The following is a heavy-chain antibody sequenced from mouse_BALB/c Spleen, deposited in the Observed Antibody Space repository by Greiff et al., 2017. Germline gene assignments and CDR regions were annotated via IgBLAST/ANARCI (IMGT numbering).Heavy chain of an antibody. CDR3: ARAGRYGDYYAMDY. CDR1: GFTFSSYA. CDR2: ISSGGST. D-gene: IGHD2-14*01. Sequence: EVKLMESGGGLVKPGGSLKLSCAASGFTFSSYAMSWVRQTPEKRLEWVASISSGGSTYYPDSGKGRFTISRDNARNILYLQMSSLRSEDTAMYYCARAGRYGDYYAMDYWGQGTSVTVSS. V-gene: IGHV5-6-5*01. J-gene: IGHJ4*01.